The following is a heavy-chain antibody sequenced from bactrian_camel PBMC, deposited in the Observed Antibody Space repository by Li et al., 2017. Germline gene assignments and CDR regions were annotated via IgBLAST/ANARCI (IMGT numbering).Heavy chain of an antibody. Sequence: DVQLVESGGGLVQPGGSLTLSCAASGHILGSRCMGWFRQAPGKGLEWVSAINTGGGTTLYADSVRGRFTISRDNAKNTVYLQMNSLKPEYTAVYYCVRPGENGGTFGYWGQGTQVTVS. V-gene: IGHV3S40*01. CDR3: VRPGENGGTFGY. J-gene: IGHJ6*01. D-gene: IGHD6*01. CDR2: INTGGGTT. CDR1: GHILGSRC.